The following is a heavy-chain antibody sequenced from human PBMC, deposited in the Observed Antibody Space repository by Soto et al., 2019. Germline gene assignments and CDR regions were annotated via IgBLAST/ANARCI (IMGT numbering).Heavy chain of an antibody. CDR2: ISYDGSNK. D-gene: IGHD3-22*01. Sequence: GGSLRLSCAASGFTFSSYAMHWVRQAPGKGLEWVAVISYDGSNKYYADSVMGRFTIARDNSKKTLYLQMNSLRAEDTAVYYCARERIVVAPPFDYWGQGTLVTVSS. J-gene: IGHJ4*02. CDR3: ARERIVVAPPFDY. V-gene: IGHV3-30-3*01. CDR1: GFTFSSYA.